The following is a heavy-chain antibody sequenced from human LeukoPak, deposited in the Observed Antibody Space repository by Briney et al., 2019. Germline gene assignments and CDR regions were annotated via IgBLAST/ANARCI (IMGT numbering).Heavy chain of an antibody. J-gene: IGHJ4*02. CDR2: IYYSGST. CDR1: GGSISSSSYY. V-gene: IGHV4-39*07. CDR3: ASFSGWTWSLEY. D-gene: IGHD6-19*01. Sequence: PSETLSLTCTVSGGSISSSSYYWGWIRQPPGKGLEWIGSIYYSGSTYYNPSLKSRVTISVDTSKNQFSLKLSSVTAADTAVYYCASFSGWTWSLEYWGQGTLVTVSS.